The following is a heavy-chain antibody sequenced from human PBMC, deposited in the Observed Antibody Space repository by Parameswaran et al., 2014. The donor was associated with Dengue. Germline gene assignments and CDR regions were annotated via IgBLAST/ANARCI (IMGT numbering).Heavy chain of an antibody. CDR2: IDWDDDK. CDR3: ARIYSSSYYYGMDV. J-gene: IGHJ6*02. V-gene: IGHV2-70*18. D-gene: IGHD6-6*01. Sequence: VRQAPGKALEWLALIDWDDDKYYSTSLKTRLTISKDTSKNQVVLTMTNMDPVDTATYYCARIYSSSYYYGMDVWGQGTTVTVSS.